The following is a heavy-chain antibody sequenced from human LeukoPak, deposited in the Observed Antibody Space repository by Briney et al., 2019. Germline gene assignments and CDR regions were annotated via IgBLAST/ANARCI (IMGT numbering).Heavy chain of an antibody. D-gene: IGHD3-22*01. CDR3: AKDRAMIAVVTVIDN. CDR2: ISAGGDST. V-gene: IGHV3-23*01. Sequence: GGSLRLSCAASGFIFSKYAMSWVRQAPGKGLEWVSTISAGGDSTYYTDSVKGRFTISRDNSKNTLYLHMTSLRAEDTATYYCAKDRAMIAVVTVIDNWGKGSLVTVSS. J-gene: IGHJ4*02. CDR1: GFIFSKYA.